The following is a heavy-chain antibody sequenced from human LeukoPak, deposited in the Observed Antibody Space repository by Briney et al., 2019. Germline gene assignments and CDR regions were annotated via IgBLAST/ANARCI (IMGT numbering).Heavy chain of an antibody. Sequence: GGPLRLSCAASGFTFSSYAMTWVRQAPGKGLEWVSALSGSGGRTYYADSVKGRFTISRDKSKNTLYLQMNSLRAEDTAVYYCAKSCSGDCYSDFDYWGQGTLVTVSS. D-gene: IGHD2-21*02. CDR2: LSGSGGRT. V-gene: IGHV3-23*01. CDR1: GFTFSSYA. J-gene: IGHJ4*02. CDR3: AKSCSGDCYSDFDY.